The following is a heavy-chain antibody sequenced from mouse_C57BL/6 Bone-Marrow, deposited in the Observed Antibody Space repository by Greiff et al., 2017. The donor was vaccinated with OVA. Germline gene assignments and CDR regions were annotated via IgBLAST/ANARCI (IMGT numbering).Heavy chain of an antibody. CDR2: IWSGGST. V-gene: IGHV2-2*01. Sequence: QVQLQQSGPGLVQPSQSLSITCTVSGFSLTSYGVHWVRQSPGKGLEWLGVIWSGGSTDYNAAFISRLSISKDNSKSQVFFKMNSLQADDTAIYYCARSYYSSYYFDYWGQGTTLTVSS. D-gene: IGHD2-12*01. CDR3: ARSYYSSYYFDY. J-gene: IGHJ2*01. CDR1: GFSLTSYG.